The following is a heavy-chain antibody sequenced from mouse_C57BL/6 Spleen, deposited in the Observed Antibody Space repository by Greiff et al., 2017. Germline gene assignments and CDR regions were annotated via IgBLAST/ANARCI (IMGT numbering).Heavy chain of an antibody. D-gene: IGHD1-1*02. J-gene: IGHJ2*01. CDR1: GYTFTSYW. CDR2: IDPSDSYT. CDR3: ARKGGIGNYVDY. V-gene: IGHV1-50*01. Sequence: VQLQQPGAELVKPGASVKLSCKASGYTFTSYWMQWVKQRPGQGLEWIGEIDPSDSYTNYNQKFKGKATLTVDTSSSTAYMQLSSLTSEDSAVYYCARKGGIGNYVDYWGQGTTLTVSS.